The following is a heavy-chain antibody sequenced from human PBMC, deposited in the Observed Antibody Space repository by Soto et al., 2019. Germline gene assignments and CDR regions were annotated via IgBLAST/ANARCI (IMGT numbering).Heavy chain of an antibody. D-gene: IGHD6-13*01. Sequence: ASVKVSCKASGYTFTSYSMHWVRQAPGQRLEWMGWINAGNGNTKYSQKFQGRVTITRDTSASTAYMELSSLRSEDTAVYYCARVGIAGRHAFDIWGQGTMVTVSS. CDR2: INAGNGNT. J-gene: IGHJ3*02. CDR1: GYTFTSYS. CDR3: ARVGIAGRHAFDI. V-gene: IGHV1-3*01.